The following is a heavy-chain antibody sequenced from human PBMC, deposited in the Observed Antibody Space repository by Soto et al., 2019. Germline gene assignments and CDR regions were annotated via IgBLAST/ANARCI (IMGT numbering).Heavy chain of an antibody. V-gene: IGHV4-39*01. J-gene: IGHJ4*02. Sequence: PSETLSLTCTVSGGSISYYYWGWLRQSPGKGPEWIGSVFYTGFTSYNPSLESRVSVSVDTSKNQFSLKVSGVSAADTAVYYCATSQKGYNWNYFDHWGQGALVTVSS. CDR1: GGSISYYY. CDR2: VFYTGFT. CDR3: ATSQKGYNWNYFDH. D-gene: IGHD1-20*01.